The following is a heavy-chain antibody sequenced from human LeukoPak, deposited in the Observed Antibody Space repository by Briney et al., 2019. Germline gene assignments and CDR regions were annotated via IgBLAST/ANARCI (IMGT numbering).Heavy chain of an antibody. Sequence: SETLSLTCTVSGYSISSGYYWGWIRQPPGKGLEWIGSIYHSGSTYYNPSLKSRVTISVDTSKNQFSLKLSSVTAADTAMYYCARETIFGVVIPTSFDYWGQGTLVTVSS. CDR3: ARETIFGVVIPTSFDY. CDR1: GYSISSGYY. V-gene: IGHV4-38-2*02. CDR2: IYHSGST. J-gene: IGHJ4*02. D-gene: IGHD3-3*01.